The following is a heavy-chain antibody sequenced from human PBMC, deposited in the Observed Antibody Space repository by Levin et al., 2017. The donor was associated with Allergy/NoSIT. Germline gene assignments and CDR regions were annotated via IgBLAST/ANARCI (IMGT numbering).Heavy chain of an antibody. D-gene: IGHD3-10*01. CDR2: INHSGST. CDR1: GGSFSGYY. Sequence: TLSLTCAVYGGSFSGYYWSWIRQPPGKGLEWIGEINHSGSTNYNPSLKSRVTISVDTSKNQFSLKLSSVTAADTAVYYCARGRGMRNYYYYGMDVWGQGTTVTVSS. J-gene: IGHJ6*02. V-gene: IGHV4-34*01. CDR3: ARGRGMRNYYYYGMDV.